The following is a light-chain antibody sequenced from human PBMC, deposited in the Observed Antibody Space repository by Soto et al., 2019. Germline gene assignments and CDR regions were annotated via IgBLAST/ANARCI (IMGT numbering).Light chain of an antibody. Sequence: EIVLTQFPGTLSLSPGERATLSCRASQSVSSNYLAWYQQKPGQAPRLLIYGASSRATGIPDRFSGSGSGTDFTLTISRLEPEDFAVYYCLHYNDWPRWTFGQGTKVDIK. V-gene: IGKV3-20*01. J-gene: IGKJ1*01. CDR1: QSVSSNY. CDR3: LHYNDWPRWT. CDR2: GAS.